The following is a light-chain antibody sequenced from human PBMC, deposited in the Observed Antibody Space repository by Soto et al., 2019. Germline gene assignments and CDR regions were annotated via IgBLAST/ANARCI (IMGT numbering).Light chain of an antibody. V-gene: IGKV3-20*01. CDR2: GAS. Sequence: EIVLTQSPGTLSLSPGERATLSCRASPTFSNSFLSWVQQIPGQAPRLLIYGASMRATCIPDRFSGSGSGTDFTLTISRLEPEDFAVYYCQQCGSSSTFGQGTRLEIK. CDR1: PTFSNSF. J-gene: IGKJ5*01. CDR3: QQCGSSST.